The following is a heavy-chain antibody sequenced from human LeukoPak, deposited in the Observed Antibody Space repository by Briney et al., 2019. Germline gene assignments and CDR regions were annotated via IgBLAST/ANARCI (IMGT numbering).Heavy chain of an antibody. CDR2: ISSSGSTK. Sequence: GGSLRLSCAASEFTFSSYEMIWARQAPGKGLEWVSYISSSGSTKYYADSVKGRFTISRDNAKNSLYLQMISLRAEDTALYYCARVGGFIDYWGQGTLVTVSS. V-gene: IGHV3-48*03. CDR3: ARVGGFIDY. D-gene: IGHD3-16*02. J-gene: IGHJ4*02. CDR1: EFTFSSYE.